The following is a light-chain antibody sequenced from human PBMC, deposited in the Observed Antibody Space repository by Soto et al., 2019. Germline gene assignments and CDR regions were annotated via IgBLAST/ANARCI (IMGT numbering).Light chain of an antibody. CDR1: SSNIGTNY. J-gene: IGLJ2*01. Sequence: QSVLTQPPSVSAAPGQKVTISCSGSSSNIGTNYVSWYQRLPGTVPTLLIYDNNKRPSGIPDRFSASKSGTSATLDITGLQIGDEADYYCETWDDSLPGAVFGGGTKLTVL. V-gene: IGLV1-51*01. CDR2: DNN. CDR3: ETWDDSLPGAV.